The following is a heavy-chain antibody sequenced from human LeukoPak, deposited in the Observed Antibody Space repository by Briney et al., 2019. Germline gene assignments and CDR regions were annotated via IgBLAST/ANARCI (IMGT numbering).Heavy chain of an antibody. CDR1: GFTFSNYA. J-gene: IGHJ6*02. Sequence: GGSLRLSCAASGFTFSNYAMHWVRQAPGKGLEWVAVISYDGSNKYYADSVKGRFTISRDNSKNTLYLQMNSLRAEDTAVYYCARDLEDYYDSSGGMDVWGQGTTVTVSS. D-gene: IGHD3-22*01. CDR3: ARDLEDYYDSSGGMDV. CDR2: ISYDGSNK. V-gene: IGHV3-30-3*01.